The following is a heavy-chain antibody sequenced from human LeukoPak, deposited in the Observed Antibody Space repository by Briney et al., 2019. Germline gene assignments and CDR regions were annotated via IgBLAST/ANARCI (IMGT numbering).Heavy chain of an antibody. J-gene: IGHJ5*02. CDR2: INHSGST. CDR1: GGSFSGYY. D-gene: IGHD3-16*02. Sequence: PSETLSLTCAVYGGSFSGYYWSWIRQPPGKGLEWSGEINHSGSTNYNPSLKSRVTISVDTSKNQFSLKLSSVTAADTAVYYCARVHYYDYVWGSYRQNWFDPWGQGTLVTVSS. V-gene: IGHV4-34*01. CDR3: ARVHYYDYVWGSYRQNWFDP.